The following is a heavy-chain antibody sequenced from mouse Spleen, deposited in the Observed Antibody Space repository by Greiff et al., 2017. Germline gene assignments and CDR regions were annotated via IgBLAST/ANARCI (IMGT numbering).Heavy chain of an antibody. CDR1: GYTFTSYW. D-gene: IGHD6-1*01. V-gene: IGHV1-52*01. J-gene: IGHJ4*01. CDR3: ARKHSATCTYAMDY. Sequence: QVQLQQPGAELVRPGSSVKLSCKASGYTFTSYWMHWVKQRPIQGLEWIGNIDPSDSETDYNQKFKDKATLTVDTSSSTAYMQLSSLTSEDSAVLYCARKHSATCTYAMDYWGQGTSVTVSS. CDR2: IDPSDSET.